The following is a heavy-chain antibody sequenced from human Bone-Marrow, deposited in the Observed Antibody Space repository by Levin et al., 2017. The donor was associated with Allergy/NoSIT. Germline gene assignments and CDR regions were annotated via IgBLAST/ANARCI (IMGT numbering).Heavy chain of an antibody. Sequence: GESLKISCTASGFTFGDYALSWFRQAPGKGLEWVGFIRNKASGGTTEYAASVRGRFTISRDDSKTIAYLQMNSLKTEDTAVYYGARDNGAYRWYNWGQGTLVTVSS. D-gene: IGHD2-8*01. CDR2: IRNKASGGTT. J-gene: IGHJ4*02. CDR1: GFTFGDYA. CDR3: ARDNGAYRWYN. V-gene: IGHV3-49*03.